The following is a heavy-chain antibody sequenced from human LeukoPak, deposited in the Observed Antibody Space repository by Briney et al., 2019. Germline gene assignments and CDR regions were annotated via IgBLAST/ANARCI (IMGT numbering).Heavy chain of an antibody. J-gene: IGHJ5*02. D-gene: IGHD5-18*01. Sequence: SETLSLTCAVSGYSISSGYYWGWIRQPPGKGLEWIGSIYHSGSTHYNPSLKSRVTISVDTSKNQFSLKLSSVTAADTAVYYCARQVDTGNWSAPGGQGTLVTVSS. CDR2: IYHSGST. CDR3: ARQVDTGNWSAP. V-gene: IGHV4-38-2*01. CDR1: GYSISSGYY.